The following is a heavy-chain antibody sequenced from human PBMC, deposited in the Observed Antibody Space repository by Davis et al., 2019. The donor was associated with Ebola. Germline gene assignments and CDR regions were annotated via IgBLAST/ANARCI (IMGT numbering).Heavy chain of an antibody. J-gene: IGHJ4*02. D-gene: IGHD1-26*01. CDR1: GFTFSSYA. CDR3: ARDLEYSGSYFYFDY. V-gene: IGHV3-23*01. Sequence: PGGSLRLSCAASGFTFSSYAMSWVRQAPGKGLEWVSAISGSGGSTYYADSVKGRFTISRDNSKNTLYLQMNSLRAEDTAVYYCARDLEYSGSYFYFDYWGQGTLVTVSS. CDR2: ISGSGGST.